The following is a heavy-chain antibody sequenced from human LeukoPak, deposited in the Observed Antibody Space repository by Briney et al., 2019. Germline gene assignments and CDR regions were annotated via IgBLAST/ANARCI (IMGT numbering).Heavy chain of an antibody. D-gene: IGHD4-23*01. CDR2: INHSGST. V-gene: IGHV4-34*01. J-gene: IGHJ4*02. CDR1: GGSFSGYY. CDR3: AKNGGNSDFDY. Sequence: PSETLSLTCAVYGGSFSGYYWSWIRQPPGKGLEWIGEINHSGSTNYNPSLKSRVTISVDTSKNQFSLKLSSVTAADTAVYYCAKNGGNSDFDYWGQGILVTVSS.